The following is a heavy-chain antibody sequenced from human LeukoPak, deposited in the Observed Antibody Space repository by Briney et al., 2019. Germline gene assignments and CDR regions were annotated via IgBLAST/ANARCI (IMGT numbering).Heavy chain of an antibody. Sequence: SETLSLTCTVSGGSISSYYWSWIRQPAGKGLEWIGRIYTSGSTNYNPSLKSRVTMSVDTSKNQFSLKLSSVTAADTAVYYCARATVTTSKWSRYYYYYMDVWGKGTTVTVSS. CDR1: GGSISSYY. CDR2: IYTSGST. D-gene: IGHD4-17*01. V-gene: IGHV4-4*07. J-gene: IGHJ6*03. CDR3: ARATVTTSKWSRYYYYYMDV.